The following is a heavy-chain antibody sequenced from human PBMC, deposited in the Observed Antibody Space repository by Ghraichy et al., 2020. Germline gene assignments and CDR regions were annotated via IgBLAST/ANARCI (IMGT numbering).Heavy chain of an antibody. CDR1: GGSISSSSYY. V-gene: IGHV4-39*01. CDR2: IYYSGST. CDR3: AGYLMVGATFDY. J-gene: IGHJ4*02. Sequence: SETLSLTCTVSGGSISSSSYYWGWIRQPPGKGLEWIVSIYYSGSTYYNPSLKSRVTISVDTSKNQFSLKLSSVTAADTAVYYCAGYLMVGATFDYLGQGTLVTVSS. D-gene: IGHD1-26*01.